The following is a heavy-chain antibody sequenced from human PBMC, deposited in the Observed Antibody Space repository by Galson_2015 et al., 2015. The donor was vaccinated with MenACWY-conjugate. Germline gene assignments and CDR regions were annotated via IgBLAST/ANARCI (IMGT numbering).Heavy chain of an antibody. CDR1: GGSISSRSYY. V-gene: IGHV4-39*07. D-gene: IGHD6-19*01. CDR2: IYYSGST. CDR3: ARDFGIAVAGTGFDY. Sequence: ETLSLTCTVSGGSISSRSYYWGWIRQPPGKGLEWIGSIYYSGSTYYNPSLKSRVTISVDTSKNQFSLKLSSVTAADTAVYYCARDFGIAVAGTGFDYWGQGTLVTVSS. J-gene: IGHJ4*02.